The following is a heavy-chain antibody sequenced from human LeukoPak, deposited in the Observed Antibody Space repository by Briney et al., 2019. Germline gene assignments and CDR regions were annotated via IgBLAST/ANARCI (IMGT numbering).Heavy chain of an antibody. Sequence: GRSLRLSCAASRFTFSSYGMSWVRQAPGKGLEWVAFISYYGRNKYYADSVKGRFTISRDNSKNTLYLQMNSLRADDAALYYCARDLGWGHPNGMDAGGQGTTVTVSS. CDR2: ISYYGRNK. V-gene: IGHV3-30*03. D-gene: IGHD3-16*01. CDR1: RFTFSSYG. J-gene: IGHJ6*02. CDR3: ARDLGWGHPNGMDA.